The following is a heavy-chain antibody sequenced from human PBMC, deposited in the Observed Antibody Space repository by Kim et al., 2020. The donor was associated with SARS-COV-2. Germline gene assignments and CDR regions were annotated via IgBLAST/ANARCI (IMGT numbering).Heavy chain of an antibody. Sequence: GGSLRLSCAASGFTFSSYGMHWVRQAPGKGLEWVAVISYDGSNKYYADSVKGRFTISRDNSKNTLYLQMNSLRAEDTAVYYCAKESAPLRYFDWLLDYWGKGTLVTVSS. V-gene: IGHV3-30*18. CDR1: GFTFSSYG. J-gene: IGHJ4*02. CDR3: AKESAPLRYFDWLLDY. D-gene: IGHD3-9*01. CDR2: ISYDGSNK.